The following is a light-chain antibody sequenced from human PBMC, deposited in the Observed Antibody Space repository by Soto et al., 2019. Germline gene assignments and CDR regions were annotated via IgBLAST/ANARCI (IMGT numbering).Light chain of an antibody. CDR1: QSIRSS. Sequence: DIQMTQSPSSLSASAGARVTITCRASQSIRSSLNWYQHKPGKAPQLLIYAASTLQSGVPSRFSGSGSGTDFALTITSLQPEDFATYFCKKSYTIPYTFGQGTNVDIK. CDR2: AAS. J-gene: IGKJ2*01. V-gene: IGKV1-39*01. CDR3: KKSYTIPYT.